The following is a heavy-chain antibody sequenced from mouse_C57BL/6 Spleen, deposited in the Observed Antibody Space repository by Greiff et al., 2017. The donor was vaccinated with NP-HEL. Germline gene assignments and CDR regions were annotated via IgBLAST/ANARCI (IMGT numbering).Heavy chain of an antibody. D-gene: IGHD3-1*01. J-gene: IGHJ4*01. CDR1: GYTFTSYW. CDR3: ARSGGSAMDY. CDR2: INPGSGGT. V-gene: IGHV1-62-3*01. Sequence: QVQLQQPGAELVKPGASVKLSCKASGYTFTSYWMHWVKQRPGRGLEWIGGINPGSGGTKYNEKFKGKATLTVDKSSSTAYMQLSSLTSEDSAVYYCARSGGSAMDYWGQGTSVTVSA.